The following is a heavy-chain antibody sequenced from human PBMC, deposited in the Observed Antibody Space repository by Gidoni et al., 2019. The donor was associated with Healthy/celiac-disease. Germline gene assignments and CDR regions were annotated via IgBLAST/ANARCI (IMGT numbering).Heavy chain of an antibody. CDR3: AKERETTVVTPVDY. D-gene: IGHD4-17*01. Sequence: QVQLVESGGGVVQPGRSLRLSCAASGITFSSHGMHWVRQAPGKGLEWVAVISYDGSNKYYADSVKGRFTISRDNSKNTLYLQMNSLRAEDTAVYYCAKERETTVVTPVDYWGQGTLVTVSS. J-gene: IGHJ4*02. V-gene: IGHV3-30*18. CDR1: GITFSSHG. CDR2: ISYDGSNK.